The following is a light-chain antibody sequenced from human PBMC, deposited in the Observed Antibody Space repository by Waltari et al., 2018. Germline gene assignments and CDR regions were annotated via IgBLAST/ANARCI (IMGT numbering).Light chain of an antibody. CDR1: QDIHRY. J-gene: IGKJ5*01. CDR2: LAS. V-gene: IGKV1-5*03. CDR3: QQYHGDWTT. Sequence: IQLTQTPSTLSASAGDRVTITCRASQDIHRYLAWYQHKSGKAPRVLIYLASTLEIGVPSSFSGSGSGTQFTLTIRNLQPEDFATYVCQQYHGDWTTFGQGTRLEIK.